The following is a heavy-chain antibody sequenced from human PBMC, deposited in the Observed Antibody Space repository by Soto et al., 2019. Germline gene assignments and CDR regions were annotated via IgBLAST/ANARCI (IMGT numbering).Heavy chain of an antibody. Sequence: SETLSLTCAVSSGSISSSNWWSWVRQPPGKGLEWIGEIYHSGSTNYNPSLKSRVTISVDKSKNQFSLKLSSVTAADTAVYYCARPYGSPGQSRDYYYYMDVWGKGTTVIVSS. CDR2: IYHSGST. D-gene: IGHD1-26*01. V-gene: IGHV4-4*02. CDR1: SGSISSSNW. CDR3: ARPYGSPGQSRDYYYYMDV. J-gene: IGHJ6*03.